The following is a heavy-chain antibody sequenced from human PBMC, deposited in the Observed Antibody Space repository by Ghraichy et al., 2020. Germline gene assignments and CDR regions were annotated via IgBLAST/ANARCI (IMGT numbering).Heavy chain of an antibody. D-gene: IGHD3-10*01. Sequence: SETLSLTCAVYGGSFSGYYWSWIRQPPGKGLEWIGEINHSGSTNYNPSLKSRVTISIDTSKNQFSLKLSSVTAADTAVYYCARAGGRVRGVLVDFYYYYGMDVWGQGTTVTVSS. CDR2: INHSGST. V-gene: IGHV4-34*01. J-gene: IGHJ6*02. CDR3: ARAGGRVRGVLVDFYYYYGMDV. CDR1: GGSFSGYY.